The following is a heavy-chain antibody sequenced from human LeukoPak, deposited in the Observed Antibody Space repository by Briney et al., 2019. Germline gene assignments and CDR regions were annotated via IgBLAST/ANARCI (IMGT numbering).Heavy chain of an antibody. CDR2: ISAYNGNT. Sequence: ASVKVSCKASGYTFTGYYMHWVRQAPGQGLEWMGWISAYNGNTNYAQKLQGRVTMTTDTSTSTAYMELRSLRSDDTAVYYCARGGEYYYDSSGYQHWGQGTLVTVSS. CDR3: ARGGEYYYDSSGYQH. D-gene: IGHD3-22*01. J-gene: IGHJ1*01. V-gene: IGHV1-18*04. CDR1: GYTFTGYY.